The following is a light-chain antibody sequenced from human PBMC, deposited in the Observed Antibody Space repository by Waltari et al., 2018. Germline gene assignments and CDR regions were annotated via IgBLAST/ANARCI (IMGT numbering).Light chain of an antibody. CDR2: DVT. V-gene: IGLV2-14*01. J-gene: IGLJ2*01. CDR3: ASYTSTRTVI. Sequence: QSALTQPASVSGSPGQSITISCSGTSSDVGGYNYVSWYQQPPGNAPKPIIYDVTRWPSGVSNRFSGSKSGNTASLTIFGLQAEDEADYYCASYTSTRTVIFGGGTRVTVL. CDR1: SSDVGGYNY.